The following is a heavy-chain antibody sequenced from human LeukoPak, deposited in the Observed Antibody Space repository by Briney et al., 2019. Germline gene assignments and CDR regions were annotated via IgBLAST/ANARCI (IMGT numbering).Heavy chain of an antibody. V-gene: IGHV4-39*01. CDR1: DGSISSSSFY. CDR2: MYYTGSYTGTT. D-gene: IGHD2-15*01. J-gene: IGHJ3*02. Sequence: PSETLSLTCIVSDGSISSSSFYWGWIRQPPGKGLEWIGSMYYTGSYTGTTYYNPSLESRVTVSVDTSKNQFSLKVNSVTAADTAVYYCARHKYSSQNSDGFDIWGQGTMVTVSS. CDR3: ARHKYSSQNSDGFDI.